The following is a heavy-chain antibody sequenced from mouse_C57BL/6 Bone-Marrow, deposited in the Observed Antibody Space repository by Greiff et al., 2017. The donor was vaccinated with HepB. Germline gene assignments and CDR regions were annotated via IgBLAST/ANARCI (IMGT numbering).Heavy chain of an antibody. CDR2: INPNYGTT. CDR1: GYSFTDYN. V-gene: IGHV1-39*01. D-gene: IGHD1-1*01. CDR3: ARGRITTVVAPKYFDV. J-gene: IGHJ1*03. Sequence: EVQLQQSGPELVKPGASVKISCKASGYSFTDYNMNWVKQSNGKSLEWIGVINPNYGTTSYNQKFKGKATLTVDQSSSTAYMQLNSLTSEDSAVYYWARGRITTVVAPKYFDVWGTGTTVTVSA.